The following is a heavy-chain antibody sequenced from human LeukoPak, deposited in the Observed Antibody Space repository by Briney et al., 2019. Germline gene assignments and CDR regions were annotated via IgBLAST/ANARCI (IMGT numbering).Heavy chain of an antibody. CDR3: ARVGYYDGSGYYYRGGYYFDY. CDR1: GGSISSYY. J-gene: IGHJ4*02. V-gene: IGHV4-59*01. Sequence: SETLSLTCTVSGGSISSYYWSWIRQPPGKGLEWIGYIYYSGSTNYNPSLKSRVTISVDTSKNQFSLKLSSVTAADTAVYYCARVGYYDGSGYYYRGGYYFDYWGQGTLVTVSS. D-gene: IGHD3-22*01. CDR2: IYYSGST.